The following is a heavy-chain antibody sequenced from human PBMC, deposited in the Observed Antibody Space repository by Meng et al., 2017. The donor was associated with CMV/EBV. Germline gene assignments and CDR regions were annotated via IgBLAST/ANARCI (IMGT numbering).Heavy chain of an antibody. J-gene: IGHJ4*02. CDR2: IIPIFGTA. Sequence: SVKVSCKASGGTFSSYAISWVRQAPGQGLEWMGGIIPIFGTANYAQKFQGRVTITTDESTSTAYMELSSLRSEDTAVYYCARYRHYSSSPPRPGASYWGQGTLVTVSS. D-gene: IGHD6-6*01. V-gene: IGHV1-69*05. CDR1: GGTFSSYA. CDR3: ARYRHYSSSPPRPGASY.